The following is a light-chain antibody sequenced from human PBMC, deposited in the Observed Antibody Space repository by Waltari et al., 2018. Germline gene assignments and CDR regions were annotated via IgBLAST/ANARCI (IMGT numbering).Light chain of an antibody. CDR3: QQYNSYSGT. CDR1: QSISSW. Sequence: DIQMTQSPSTPSASVGDKVPITCRASQSISSWLAWYQQKPGKAHKPLLYKASSLESGVPSRFSGSGSGTEFTLTISSLQPDDFATYYCQQYNSYSGTFGQGTKLEIK. V-gene: IGKV1-5*03. CDR2: KAS. J-gene: IGKJ2*02.